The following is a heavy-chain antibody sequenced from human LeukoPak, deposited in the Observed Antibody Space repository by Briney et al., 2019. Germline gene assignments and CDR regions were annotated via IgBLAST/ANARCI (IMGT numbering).Heavy chain of an antibody. D-gene: IGHD2-2*01. Sequence: SETLSLTCTVSGGSISSHYWSWIRQPPGKGLEWIGYISYSGSTKYNPSLKSRVTISVDTSKNQFSLKVTSVTAADTAVYYCARDANAAFDIWGQGTMVTVSS. V-gene: IGHV4-59*11. CDR2: ISYSGST. CDR3: ARDANAAFDI. CDR1: GGSISSHY. J-gene: IGHJ3*02.